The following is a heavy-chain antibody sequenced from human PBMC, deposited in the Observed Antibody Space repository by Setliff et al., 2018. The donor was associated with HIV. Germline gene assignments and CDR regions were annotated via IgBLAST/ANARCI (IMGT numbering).Heavy chain of an antibody. CDR2: INHDRTT. Sequence: PSETLSLTCAVYGGSFSGYYWSWIRQPPGKGLEWIGEINHDRTTNYNPSLKSRVTISVDTSKNQFSLTLNSVTAADTAIYYCARGRQFTFWSAYMHMDVWGKGTSVTVSS. V-gene: IGHV4-34*01. CDR1: GGSFSGYY. D-gene: IGHD3-3*01. J-gene: IGHJ6*03. CDR3: ARGRQFTFWSAYMHMDV.